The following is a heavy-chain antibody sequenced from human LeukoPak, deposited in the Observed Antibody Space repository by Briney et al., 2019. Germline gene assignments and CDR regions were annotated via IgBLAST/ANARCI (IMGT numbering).Heavy chain of an antibody. Sequence: ASVKVSCKASGYTFTGYYIHWVRQAPGQGLEYMGWINPNSGGTNYAQKFQGRVTMTRDTSNSTAYMELSRLRSDDTAVYYCARDLYQWLPSTRPRDYYCYMDVWGEGTTVTVSS. CDR3: ARDLYQWLPSTRPRDYYCYMDV. V-gene: IGHV1-2*02. J-gene: IGHJ6*03. CDR1: GYTFTGYY. D-gene: IGHD6-19*01. CDR2: INPNSGGT.